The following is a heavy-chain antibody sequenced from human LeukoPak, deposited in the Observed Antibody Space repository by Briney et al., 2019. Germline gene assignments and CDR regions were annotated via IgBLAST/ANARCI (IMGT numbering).Heavy chain of an antibody. V-gene: IGHV1-69*05. CDR3: ARDPRFGSYSSGWYSPEAGNYYYMDV. CDR1: GGTFSSYA. J-gene: IGHJ6*03. CDR2: IIPIFGTA. D-gene: IGHD6-19*01. Sequence: GSSVKVSCKASGGTFSSYAISWVRQAPGQGLEWMGRIIPIFGTANYAQKFQGRVTITTDESTSTAYMELSSLRSEDTAVYYCARDPRFGSYSSGWYSPEAGNYYYMDVWGKGTTVTVSS.